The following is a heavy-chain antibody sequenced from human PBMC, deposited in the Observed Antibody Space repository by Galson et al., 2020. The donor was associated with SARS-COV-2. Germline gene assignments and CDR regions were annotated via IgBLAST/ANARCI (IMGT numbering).Heavy chain of an antibody. D-gene: IGHD1-1*01. J-gene: IGHJ4*02. CDR3: ARREEDNKRRGLEH. CDR2: IFYDGNYK. Sequence: SLKISCAASGFTFSNYGMHWVRQAPGKGLEWVAVIFYDGNYKYYGDSVKGRFTISRDNSKNTVYLQMNSLTAEDTAVYYCARREEDNKRRGLEHWGQGILVTVSS. CDR1: GFTFSNYG. V-gene: IGHV3-33*01.